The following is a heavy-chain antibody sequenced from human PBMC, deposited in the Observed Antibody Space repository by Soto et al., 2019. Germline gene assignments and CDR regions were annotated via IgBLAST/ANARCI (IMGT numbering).Heavy chain of an antibody. CDR2: IRTKTDGGTA. CDR1: GFPFSDAY. CDR3: NTGRCTNGVCDDY. Sequence: GGSLRLSCAVSGFPFSDAYMTWVRQAPGKGLEWLGRIRTKTDGGTADYAAHVKDRFIVSIDDSKETLYLQMNSLRTEDTAVYFCNTGRCTNGVCDDYWGHGTLVTVSS. D-gene: IGHD2-8*01. V-gene: IGHV3-15*01. J-gene: IGHJ4*01.